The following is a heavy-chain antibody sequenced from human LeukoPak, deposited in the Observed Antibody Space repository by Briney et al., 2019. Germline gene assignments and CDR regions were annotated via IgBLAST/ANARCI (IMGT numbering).Heavy chain of an antibody. CDR2: MYYSGST. J-gene: IGHJ5*02. Sequence: SETLSLTCTVSGGSISSSGYYWGWIRQPPGKGLEWIGSMYYSGSTYYSPSLKSRVTISVDTSKNQFSLKLSSVTAADTAVYYCARGLLLAAANWFDPWGQGTLVTVSS. CDR3: ARGLLLAAANWFDP. CDR1: GGSISSSGYY. V-gene: IGHV4-39*07. D-gene: IGHD6-13*01.